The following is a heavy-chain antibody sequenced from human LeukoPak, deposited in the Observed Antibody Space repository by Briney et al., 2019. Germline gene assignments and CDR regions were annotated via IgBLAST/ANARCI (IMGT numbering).Heavy chain of an antibody. CDR2: ISSSSSYI. V-gene: IGHV3-21*01. J-gene: IGHJ3*02. Sequence: PGGSLRLSCAASGFTFSSYNMNWVRQAPGKGLEWVSSISSSSSYIYYADSVKGRFTISRDNAKNSLYPQMNSLRAEDTAVYYCARGSGSGSYDAFDIWGQGTMVTVSS. D-gene: IGHD3-10*01. CDR1: GFTFSSYN. CDR3: ARGSGSGSYDAFDI.